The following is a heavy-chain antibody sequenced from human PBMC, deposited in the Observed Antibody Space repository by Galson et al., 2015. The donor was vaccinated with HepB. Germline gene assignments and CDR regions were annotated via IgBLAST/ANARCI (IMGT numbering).Heavy chain of an antibody. D-gene: IGHD3-16*02. CDR1: GGSISSSNW. CDR2: IYHSGST. Sequence: LSLTCAVSGGSISSSNWWSWVRQPPGKGLEWIGEIYHSGSTNYNPSLKSRVTISVDTSKNQFSLKLSSVTAADTAVYYCARAPGYDYVWGSYRYTGYYYGMDVWGQGTTVTVSS. CDR3: ARAPGYDYVWGSYRYTGYYYGMDV. J-gene: IGHJ6*02. V-gene: IGHV4-4*02.